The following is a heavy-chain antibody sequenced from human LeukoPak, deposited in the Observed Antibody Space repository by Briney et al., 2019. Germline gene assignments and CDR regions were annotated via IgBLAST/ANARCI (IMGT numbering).Heavy chain of an antibody. Sequence: SETLSLTCTVSGNSISSGDNYWSWIRQPAGKGLEWIGRIYTSGSTNYNPSLKSRVTISGDTSKNQFSLRLSSVTAADTAVYYCARDAPYDILTGYYFDNWFDPWGQGTLVTVSS. CDR3: ARDAPYDILTGYYFDNWFDP. CDR2: IYTSGST. D-gene: IGHD3-9*01. J-gene: IGHJ5*02. CDR1: GNSISSGDNY. V-gene: IGHV4-61*02.